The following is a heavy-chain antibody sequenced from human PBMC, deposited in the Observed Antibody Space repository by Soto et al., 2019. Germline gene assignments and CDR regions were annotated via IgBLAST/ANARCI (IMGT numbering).Heavy chain of an antibody. J-gene: IGHJ4*02. CDR3: AKQVELPKWLLPPLDY. Sequence: HPGGSLRLSCAASGFTFSSYAMSWVRQAPGKGLEWVSAISGSGGSTYYADSVKGRFTISRDNSKNTLYLQMNSLRAEDTAVYYCAKQVELPKWLLPPLDYWGQGTLVTVSS. CDR2: ISGSGGST. V-gene: IGHV3-23*01. D-gene: IGHD3-22*01. CDR1: GFTFSSYA.